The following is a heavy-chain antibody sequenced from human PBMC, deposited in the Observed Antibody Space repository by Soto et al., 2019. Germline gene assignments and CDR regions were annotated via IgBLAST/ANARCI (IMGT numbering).Heavy chain of an antibody. J-gene: IGHJ4*02. V-gene: IGHV3-30*18. CDR3: AKDSTDSSSWSDY. Sequence: PGGSLRLSCAASGFTFSSYCMHWVRQAPGKGLEWVAVISYDGSNKYYADSVKGRFTISRDNSKNTLYLQMNSLRAEDTAVYYCAKDSTDSSSWSDYWGQGTLVTVSS. CDR1: GFTFSSYC. CDR2: ISYDGSNK. D-gene: IGHD6-13*01.